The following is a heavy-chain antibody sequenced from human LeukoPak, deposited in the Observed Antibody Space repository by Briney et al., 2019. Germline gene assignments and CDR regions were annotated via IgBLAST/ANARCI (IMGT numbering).Heavy chain of an antibody. Sequence: ASVKVSCKASGYTFTGYYMHWVRQAPGQGLEWMGWINPNSGGTNYAQKFQGRVTMTRDTSISTAYMELSRLRSDDTAVYYCARVPFYDSSGYWGDYWGQGTLVTVPS. V-gene: IGHV1-2*02. CDR2: INPNSGGT. D-gene: IGHD3-22*01. CDR3: ARVPFYDSSGYWGDY. J-gene: IGHJ4*02. CDR1: GYTFTGYY.